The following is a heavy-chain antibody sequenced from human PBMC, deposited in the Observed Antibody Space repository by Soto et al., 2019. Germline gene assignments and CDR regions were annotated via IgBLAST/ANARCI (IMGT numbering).Heavy chain of an antibody. D-gene: IGHD6-19*01. CDR2: IWYDGSNK. CDR1: GFTFSSYG. V-gene: IGHV3-33*01. J-gene: IGHJ4*02. CDR3: ARMAVAGDDFDY. Sequence: GGSLRLSCAASGFTFSSYGMHRVRQAPGKGLEWVAVIWYDGSNKYYADSVKGRFTISRDNSKNTLYLQMNSLRADDTAVYYCARMAVAGDDFDYWGRGTLVTVSS.